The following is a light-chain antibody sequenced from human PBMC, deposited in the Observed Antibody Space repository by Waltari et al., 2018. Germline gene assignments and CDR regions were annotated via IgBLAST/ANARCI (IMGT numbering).Light chain of an antibody. Sequence: QSALTQPRSVSGSPGQSVTISCTGTTSDVGGYNYVSWYQQHPGKAPKRMVYDVSKRPSWGPDRFSGSKSGNAASLTISGLKAEDEADYYGWSYAGSYTFGVFGGGTKLTVL. CDR2: DVS. CDR1: TSDVGGYNY. CDR3: WSYAGSYTFGV. V-gene: IGLV2-11*01. J-gene: IGLJ2*01.